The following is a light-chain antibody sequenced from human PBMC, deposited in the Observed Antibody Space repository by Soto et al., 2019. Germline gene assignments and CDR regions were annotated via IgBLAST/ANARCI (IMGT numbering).Light chain of an antibody. CDR2: EVT. CDR3: FSYPCSGTYV. CDR1: SSDVGAYNL. J-gene: IGLJ1*01. V-gene: IGLV2-14*01. Sequence: QSVLTQPASVSGSPGQSITISCTGTSSDVGAYNLVSWYQHLPDKAPKLIISEVTNRPSGVYDRFSGSKSGNTASLTISGLQAEDETDYSCFSYPCSGTYVFVTGNKV.